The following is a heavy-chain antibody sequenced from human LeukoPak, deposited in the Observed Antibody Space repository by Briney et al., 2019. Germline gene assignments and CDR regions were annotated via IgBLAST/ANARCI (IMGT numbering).Heavy chain of an antibody. D-gene: IGHD3-22*01. V-gene: IGHV1-69*06. Sequence: SVKVSCKASGGTFSSYAISWVRQAPGQGLEWMGRIIPIFGTANCAQKFQGRVTITADKSTSTAYMELSSLRSEDTAVYYCARDSFYYDSSGYSHFDYWGQGTLVTVSS. J-gene: IGHJ4*02. CDR1: GGTFSSYA. CDR2: IIPIFGTA. CDR3: ARDSFYYDSSGYSHFDY.